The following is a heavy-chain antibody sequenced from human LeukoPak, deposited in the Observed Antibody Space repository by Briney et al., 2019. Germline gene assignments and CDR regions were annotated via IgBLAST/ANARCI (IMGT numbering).Heavy chain of an antibody. J-gene: IGHJ4*02. CDR3: AQNGCGSGTYYPY. CDR1: GFTFNNYG. D-gene: IGHD3-10*01. Sequence: PGGSLRLSCAASGFTFNNYGMRWVRQAPGKGLEWVSTISESVTRTNYADSVKGRFTISRDNSGNTMSLQMNSQRDDASAMYYCAQNGCGSGTYYPYWGLVTLVTVSS. CDR2: ISESVTRT. V-gene: IGHV3-23*01.